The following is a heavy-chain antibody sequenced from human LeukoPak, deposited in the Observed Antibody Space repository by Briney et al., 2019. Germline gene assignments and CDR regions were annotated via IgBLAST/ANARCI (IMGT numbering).Heavy chain of an antibody. CDR2: ISYSGST. J-gene: IGHJ4*02. CDR1: GGSISSYF. D-gene: IGHD1-1*01. Sequence: PSETLSLTCAVSGGSISSYFWSWIRQPPGKGLEWIGFISYSGSTNYNPSLKSRVTISVDTSKNQFSLKLTSVTAAGTAVYYCARGYAPDYWGQGTLVSVSS. V-gene: IGHV4-59*08. CDR3: ARGYAPDY.